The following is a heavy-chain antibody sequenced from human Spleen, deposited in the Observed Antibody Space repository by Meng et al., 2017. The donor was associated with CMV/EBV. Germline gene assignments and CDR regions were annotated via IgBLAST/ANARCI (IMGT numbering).Heavy chain of an antibody. J-gene: IGHJ4*02. Sequence: GESLKISCAASGFTLSDFYMTWIRQAPGKGLEWVSYISNRGSTVKYADSVKGRFSISRDISQSMLYLQMNSLRAEDTAVYYCVKGATLGVTAPDYWGQGTLVTVSS. CDR1: GFTLSDFY. D-gene: IGHD2-21*02. CDR2: ISNRGSTV. V-gene: IGHV3-11*01. CDR3: VKGATLGVTAPDY.